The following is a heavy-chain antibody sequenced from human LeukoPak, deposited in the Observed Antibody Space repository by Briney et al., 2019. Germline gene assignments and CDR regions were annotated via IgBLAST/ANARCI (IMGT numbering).Heavy chain of an antibody. J-gene: IGHJ5*02. Sequence: SVTVSCKASGGTFSSYAISWVRQAPGQGLEWMGGIIPIFGTANYAQKFQGRVTITADESTSTAYMELSSLRSEDTAVYYCARDLAVAGTDWFDPWGQGTLVTVSS. CDR1: GGTFSSYA. CDR3: ARDLAVAGTDWFDP. CDR2: IIPIFGTA. D-gene: IGHD6-19*01. V-gene: IGHV1-69*13.